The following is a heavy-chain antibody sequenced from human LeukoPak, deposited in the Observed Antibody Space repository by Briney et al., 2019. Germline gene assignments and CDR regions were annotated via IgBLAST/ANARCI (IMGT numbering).Heavy chain of an antibody. CDR2: IYWSDDK. J-gene: IGHJ4*02. CDR1: GFSLSTSGGG. CDR3: AHRPGGDGYNFFDH. V-gene: IGHV2-5*01. D-gene: IGHD5-24*01. Sequence: ESGPTLVKPTQTRTLTCTFCGFSLSTSGGGVGWIRQRPGKALEWLALIYWSDDKLYSPSLKSRLTITKDTSKNQVVLTITSLDPVDTATYYCAHRPGGDGYNFFDHWGQGTLVTVSS.